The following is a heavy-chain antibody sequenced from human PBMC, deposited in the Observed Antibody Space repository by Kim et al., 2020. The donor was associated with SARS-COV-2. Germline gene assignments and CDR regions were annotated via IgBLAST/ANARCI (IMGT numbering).Heavy chain of an antibody. CDR1: GFPFVSYS. CDR3: ARDMMSGTYSVDY. Sequence: GGSLRLSCVASGFPFVSYSINWVRQAPGKGLEWLSYIGPSGNSIYYADSVKGRFTISRDDATDSVYLQMNSLRDDDTAVYYCARDMMSGTYSVDYWGQGT. J-gene: IGHJ4*02. CDR2: IGPSGNSI. D-gene: IGHD1-26*01. V-gene: IGHV3-48*02.